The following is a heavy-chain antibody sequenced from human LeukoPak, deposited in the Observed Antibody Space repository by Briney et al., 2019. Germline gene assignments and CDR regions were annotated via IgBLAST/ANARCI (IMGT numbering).Heavy chain of an antibody. CDR1: GYTFTSYG. V-gene: IGHV1-18*01. Sequence: ASVKVSCKASGYTFTSYGISWVRQAPGQGLEWMGWISAYNGNTNYAQKLQGRVTMTTDTSTSTAYMELWSLRSDDTAVYYCARRRVDGDYPLRNWYFDLWGRGTLVTVSS. CDR2: ISAYNGNT. J-gene: IGHJ2*01. CDR3: ARRRVDGDYPLRNWYFDL. D-gene: IGHD4-17*01.